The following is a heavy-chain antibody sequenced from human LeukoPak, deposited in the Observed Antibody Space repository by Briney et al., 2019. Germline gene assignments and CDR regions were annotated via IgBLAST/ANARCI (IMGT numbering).Heavy chain of an antibody. J-gene: IGHJ3*02. Sequence: VASVKVSCKASGYTFSSYGISWVRQAPGQGPEWMGWISAYNGNTHYAQKLQGRVTMTTDTSTSTAYMELRSLRSDDTAVYYCARHRLHRIYYDSTGYYHDACDIRGQGTMVTVSS. D-gene: IGHD3-22*01. V-gene: IGHV1-18*01. CDR3: ARHRLHRIYYDSTGYYHDACDI. CDR2: ISAYNGNT. CDR1: GYTFSSYG.